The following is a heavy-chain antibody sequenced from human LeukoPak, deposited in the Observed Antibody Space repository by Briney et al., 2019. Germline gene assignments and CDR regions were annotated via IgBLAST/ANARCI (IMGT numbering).Heavy chain of an antibody. V-gene: IGHV1-2*02. Sequence: ASVKVSCKASGYTFTGYYMHWVRQAPGQGLEWMGWINPNSGGTNYAQKFQGRVTMTRDTSISTAYMELSRLRSDDTAVHYCARSPPYSSGADGWFDPWGQGTLVTVSS. CDR2: INPNSGGT. J-gene: IGHJ5*02. CDR1: GYTFTGYY. D-gene: IGHD6-19*01. CDR3: ARSPPYSSGADGWFDP.